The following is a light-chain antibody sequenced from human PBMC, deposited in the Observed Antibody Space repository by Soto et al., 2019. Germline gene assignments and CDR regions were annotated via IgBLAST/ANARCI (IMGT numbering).Light chain of an antibody. Sequence: EIVMTQSPLSLPVIPGEPASISCRSSQSLLHSNGYNYLDWILQKPGQSPQLLIYLGSNRASGVPDRFRGSGSGTDFTLKISRVEAEDVGVYYCMQALQTLNTFGLGTKLEIK. J-gene: IGKJ2*01. CDR1: QSLLHSNGYNY. CDR3: MQALQTLNT. V-gene: IGKV2-28*01. CDR2: LGS.